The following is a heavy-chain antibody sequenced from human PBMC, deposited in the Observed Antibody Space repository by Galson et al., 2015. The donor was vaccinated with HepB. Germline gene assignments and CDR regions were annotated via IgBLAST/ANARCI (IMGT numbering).Heavy chain of an antibody. D-gene: IGHD2-2*01. CDR1: GFTFSNYA. V-gene: IGHV3-23*01. CDR3: AKDHQAVPAGNEDWFDP. J-gene: IGHJ5*02. CDR2: ISGSGGIT. Sequence: SLRLSCAASGFTFSNYAMSWVRQAPGKGLEWVSGISGSGGITNYADSVSGRFTISRDNSKNTLYLQMNTLRAEDTAVYYCAKDHQAVPAGNEDWFDPWGQGTLVTVSS.